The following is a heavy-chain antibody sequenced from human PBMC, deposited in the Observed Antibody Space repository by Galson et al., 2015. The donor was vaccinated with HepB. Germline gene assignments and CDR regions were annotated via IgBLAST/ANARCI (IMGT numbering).Heavy chain of an antibody. CDR3: ARGLAVAGWCDT. V-gene: IGHV1-69*02. CDR2: IIPILGIA. CDR1: GGTFSSYT. D-gene: IGHD6-19*01. Sequence: SVKVSCKASGGTFSSYTISWVRQAPGQGLEWMGRIIPILGIANYAQKFQGRVTITADKSTSTAYMELSSLRSEDTAVYYCARGLAVAGWCDTWGQGSLVTVSS. J-gene: IGHJ5*02.